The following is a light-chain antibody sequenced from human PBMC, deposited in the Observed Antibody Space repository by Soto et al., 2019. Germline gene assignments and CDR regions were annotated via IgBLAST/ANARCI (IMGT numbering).Light chain of an antibody. CDR1: QSISYY. V-gene: IGKV1-39*01. J-gene: IGKJ5*01. Sequence: DIQMTQSPSSLSASVGDTVTITCRTSQSISYYLNWYQHKPGKAPTLLIFAGSSLQTGVPSRFSGSGSGTEFTLTISSLQPEDFAYYYCQQTYTAGDTFGQGTRLDIK. CDR2: AGS. CDR3: QQTYTAGDT.